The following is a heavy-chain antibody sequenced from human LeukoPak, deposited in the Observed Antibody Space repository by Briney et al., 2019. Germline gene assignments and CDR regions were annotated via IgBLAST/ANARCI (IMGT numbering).Heavy chain of an antibody. Sequence: AASVKVSCKASGGTFSSYAISWVRQAPGQGFEWMGGIIPIFGTANYAQKFQGRVTITADESTSTAYMELSSLRSEDTAVYYCARDIGDGYNPDAFDIWGQGTMVTVSS. D-gene: IGHD5-24*01. J-gene: IGHJ3*02. CDR1: GGTFSSYA. CDR2: IIPIFGTA. V-gene: IGHV1-69*13. CDR3: ARDIGDGYNPDAFDI.